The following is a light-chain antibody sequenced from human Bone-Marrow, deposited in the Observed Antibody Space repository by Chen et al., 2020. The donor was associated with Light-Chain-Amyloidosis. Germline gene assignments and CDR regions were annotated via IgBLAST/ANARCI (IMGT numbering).Light chain of an antibody. Sequence: EIVLTQSPATLPLSPGERATLSCRASQSVSSYLAWYQQKPGQAPRLLIYDASNRATGIPARFSGGGSGTDFTLTISSLEPEDFAVYYCQQRSNWPLTFGGGTKVEIK. CDR2: DAS. V-gene: IGKV3-11*01. CDR1: QSVSSY. J-gene: IGKJ4*01. CDR3: QQRSNWPLT.